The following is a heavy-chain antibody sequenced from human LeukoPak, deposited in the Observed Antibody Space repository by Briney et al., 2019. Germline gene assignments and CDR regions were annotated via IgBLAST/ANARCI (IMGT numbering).Heavy chain of an antibody. CDR1: GGSISSYY. J-gene: IGHJ4*02. CDR2: IYYSGST. D-gene: IGHD3-10*01. CDR3: ARLVAYPYYFDY. Sequence: SETLSLTCTVSGGSISSYYWSWIRQPPGKGLEWIGYIYYSGSTNYNPSRKSRVTISVDTSKIQFSLKLSSLTAADTAVYYCARLVAYPYYFDYWGQGTLVTVSS. V-gene: IGHV4-59*08.